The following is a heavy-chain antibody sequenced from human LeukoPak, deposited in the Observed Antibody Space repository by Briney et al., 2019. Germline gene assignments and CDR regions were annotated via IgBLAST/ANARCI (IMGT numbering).Heavy chain of an antibody. J-gene: IGHJ4*02. CDR2: IKSKTDGGTT. D-gene: IGHD4-23*01. V-gene: IGHV3-15*01. CDR1: GFIFSNAW. Sequence: GGSLRLSCAASGFIFSNAWMSWVRQAPGKGLEWVGRIKSKTDGGTTDYAAPVKGRFTISRDHSKNTLFLQMNSLKTEDTGVYYCTTSENTVVIRYWGQGTLVTVSS. CDR3: TTSENTVVIRY.